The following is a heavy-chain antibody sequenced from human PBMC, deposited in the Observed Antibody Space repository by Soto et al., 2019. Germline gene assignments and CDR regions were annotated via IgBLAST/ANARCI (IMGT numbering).Heavy chain of an antibody. CDR3: ARDTSVHFYLGPFEY. CDR2: IFHSGTT. CDR1: GGSVSSSNW. J-gene: IGHJ4*02. V-gene: IGHV4-4*02. Sequence: QVQLQESGSGLVKPSGTLSLTCEVSGGSVSSSNWWSWVRQPPGKGLEWIGEIFHSGTTNYNPSLRSRVTISVDKSSNQFSLKMSSVTAADTAVYYCARDTSVHFYLGPFEYWGQGMQVTVSS. D-gene: IGHD1-1*01.